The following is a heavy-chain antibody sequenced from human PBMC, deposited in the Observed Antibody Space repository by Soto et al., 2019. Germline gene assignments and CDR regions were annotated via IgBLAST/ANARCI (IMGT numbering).Heavy chain of an antibody. Sequence: EVQLVQSGAEVKKPGESLKISCKGSGYSFTSYWIGWVRQMPGKGLEWMGIIYPGYSDTGYIPSFQGQYTISADMSSSTAYLQWSSLKASDTAMYYCASYYGNDDFDIWGQGTMVTVSS. D-gene: IGHD4-4*01. CDR2: IYPGYSDT. J-gene: IGHJ3*02. CDR3: ASYYGNDDFDI. CDR1: GYSFTSYW. V-gene: IGHV5-51*01.